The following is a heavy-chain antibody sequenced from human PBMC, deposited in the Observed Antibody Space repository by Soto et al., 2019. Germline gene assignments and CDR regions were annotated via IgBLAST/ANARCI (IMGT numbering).Heavy chain of an antibody. D-gene: IGHD3-22*01. J-gene: IGHJ4*02. V-gene: IGHV1-2*02. CDR3: ARDYYDSSGHREDY. Sequence: GASVKVSCKASGYTFTGYYMHWVRQAPGQGLEWIGWINPNSGGTNYAQKFQGRVTMTRDTSISTAYMELSRLRSDDTAVYYCARDYYDSSGHREDYWGQGTLVTVSS. CDR2: INPNSGGT. CDR1: GYTFTGYY.